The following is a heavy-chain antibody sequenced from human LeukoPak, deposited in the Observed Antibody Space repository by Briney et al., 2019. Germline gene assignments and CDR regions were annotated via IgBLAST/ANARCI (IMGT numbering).Heavy chain of an antibody. CDR1: GGSISSSSYY. Sequence: PSETLSLTCTVSGGSISSSSYYWGWIRQPPGKGLEWIGSIYYSGSTYYNPSLKSRVTISVDTSKNQFSLKLSSVTAADTAVYYCARGRNPEITMIVVDPTNYYFDYWGQGTLVTVSS. J-gene: IGHJ4*02. CDR2: IYYSGST. CDR3: ARGRNPEITMIVVDPTNYYFDY. D-gene: IGHD3-22*01. V-gene: IGHV4-39*01.